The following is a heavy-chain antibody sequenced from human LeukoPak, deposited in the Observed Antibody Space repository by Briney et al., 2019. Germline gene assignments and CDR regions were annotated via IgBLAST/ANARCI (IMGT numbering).Heavy chain of an antibody. CDR2: IHPNSGGT. J-gene: IGHJ5*02. D-gene: IGHD2-15*01. CDR3: ARDFSYCSGGSCYPNYFDP. V-gene: IGHV1-2*02. CDR1: EYTFTGYY. Sequence: GASVKVSCYTSEYTFTGYYMHWVRQGPGQGLEWMGWIHPNSGGTNYAQKFQGRVTMTIDTSISTAYMEMSRLTSDDTAVYYCARDFSYCSGGSCYPNYFDPWGQGTLVTVSS.